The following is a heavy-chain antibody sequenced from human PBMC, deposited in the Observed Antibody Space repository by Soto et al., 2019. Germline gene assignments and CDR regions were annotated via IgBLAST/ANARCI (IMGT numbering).Heavy chain of an antibody. CDR3: ARLFSGSYDLHVRSYWYFDL. CDR2: IYPGDSDT. CDR1: GYSFTSYW. J-gene: IGHJ2*01. V-gene: IGHV5-51*01. Sequence: EVQLVQSGAEVKKPGESLKISCKGSGYSFTSYWIGWVRQMPGKGLEWMGIIYPGDSDTRYSPSFQGQVTISADKSISTAYLQWSSLKASDTAMYYCARLFSGSYDLHVRSYWYFDLWGRGTLVTVSS. D-gene: IGHD1-26*01.